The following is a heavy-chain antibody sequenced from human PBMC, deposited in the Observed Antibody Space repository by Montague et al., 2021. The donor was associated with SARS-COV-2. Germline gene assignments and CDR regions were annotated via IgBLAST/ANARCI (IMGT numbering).Heavy chain of an antibody. CDR3: ARDPWRITIFGVVTRYGMDV. D-gene: IGHD3-3*01. Sequence: SETLSLTCAVTQARVGDLRRRSEELTSDLESRLELVCCLFYSGSTNYNPSLKSRVTISVDTSKNQFSLKLSSVTAADTAVYYCARDPWRITIFGVVTRYGMDVWGQGTTVTVSS. CDR1: QARVGDLRRR. J-gene: IGHJ6*02. V-gene: IGHV4-61*01. CDR2: LFYSGST.